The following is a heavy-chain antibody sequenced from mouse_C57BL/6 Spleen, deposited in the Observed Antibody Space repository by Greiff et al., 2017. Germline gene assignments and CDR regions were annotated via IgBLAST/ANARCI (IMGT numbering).Heavy chain of an antibody. V-gene: IGHV1-15*01. CDR3: TSHYDYDGAWFAY. J-gene: IGHJ3*01. Sequence: LQQSGAELVRPGASVTLSCKASGYTFTDYEMHWVKQTPVHGLEWIGAIDPETGGTAYNQKFKGKAILTADKSSSTAYMELRSLTSEDSAVYYCTSHYDYDGAWFAYWGQGTLVTVSA. CDR2: IDPETGGT. D-gene: IGHD2-4*01. CDR1: GYTFTDYE.